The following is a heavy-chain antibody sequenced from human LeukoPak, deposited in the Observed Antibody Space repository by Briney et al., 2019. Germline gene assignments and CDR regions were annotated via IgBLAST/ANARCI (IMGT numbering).Heavy chain of an antibody. CDR1: GFTFSSYS. V-gene: IGHV3-48*01. CDR3: ARGLYSSSFLSGY. CDR2: ISYSSSTI. D-gene: IGHD6-13*01. J-gene: IGHJ4*02. Sequence: GGSLRLSCAASGFTFSSYSMNWARQAPGRGLEWVSYISYSSSTIYYADSVKGRFTISRDNGKNSLYLQMNSLRAEDTAVYYCARGLYSSSFLSGYWGQGTLVTVSS.